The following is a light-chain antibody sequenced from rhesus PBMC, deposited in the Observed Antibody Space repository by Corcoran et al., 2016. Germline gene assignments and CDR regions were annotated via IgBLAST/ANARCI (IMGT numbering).Light chain of an antibody. CDR2: KAS. CDR3: QQYNSRPFT. J-gene: IGKJ3*01. V-gene: IGKV1-22*01. CDR1: KGISSW. Sequence: SPSSLSASVGDTVTITCRASKGISSWLAWYQQKPGKASKLLIYKASSLQSGVTSRFSGSGSGTDFTLTISNLQSEDFATYYCQQYNSRPFTFGPGTKLDIK.